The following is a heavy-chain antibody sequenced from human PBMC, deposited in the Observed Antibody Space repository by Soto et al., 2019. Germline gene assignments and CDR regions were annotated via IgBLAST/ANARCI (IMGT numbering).Heavy chain of an antibody. J-gene: IGHJ4*02. V-gene: IGHV3-33*01. CDR3: AREPWVASYRSYFSY. CDR1: GFTFSSYG. Sequence: QVQLVESGGGVVQPGRSLRLSCAASGFTFSSYGMHWVRQAPGKGLEWVAVIWYDGSNKYYADSVKGRFIITRDNSKNTLDLQMNRLRAEDTAVYYCAREPWVASYRSYFSYWGQGTLVTVSS. D-gene: IGHD1-26*01. CDR2: IWYDGSNK.